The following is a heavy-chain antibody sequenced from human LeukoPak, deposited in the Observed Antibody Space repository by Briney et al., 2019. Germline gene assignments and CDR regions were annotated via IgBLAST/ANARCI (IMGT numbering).Heavy chain of an antibody. V-gene: IGHV1-46*01. D-gene: IGHD4-17*01. CDR3: ARSYGDPSSFDY. CDR2: INPSGGST. CDR1: GYTFTSYY. Sequence: ASVKVSCKASGYTFTSYYMHWVRRAPGQGLEWMGIINPSGGSTSYAQKFQGRVTITADKSTSTAYMELSSLRSEDTAVYYCARSYGDPSSFDYWGQGTLVTVSS. J-gene: IGHJ4*02.